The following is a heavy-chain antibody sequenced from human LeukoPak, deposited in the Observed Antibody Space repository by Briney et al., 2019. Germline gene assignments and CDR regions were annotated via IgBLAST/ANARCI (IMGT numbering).Heavy chain of an antibody. V-gene: IGHV3-23*01. J-gene: IGHJ4*02. CDR2: ISGSGRST. CDR3: ARVFRNAFMITFGGVITDY. D-gene: IGHD3-16*02. CDR1: GFTFSSYA. Sequence: HPGGSLRLSCAASGFTFSSYAMSWVRQAPGKGLEWVSAISGSGRSTYYADSVKGRFTISRDNAKNSLYLQMNSLRAEDTAVYYCARVFRNAFMITFGGVITDYWGQGTLVTVSS.